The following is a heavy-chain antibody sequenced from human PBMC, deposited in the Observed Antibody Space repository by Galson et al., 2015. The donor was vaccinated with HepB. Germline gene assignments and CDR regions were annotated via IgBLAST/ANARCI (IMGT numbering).Heavy chain of an antibody. J-gene: IGHJ6*02. D-gene: IGHD2-2*01. CDR1: GYTFTTYY. CDR2: ISPSGAST. V-gene: IGHV1-46*01. Sequence: SVKVSCKASGYTFTTYYMHWVRQAPGQGLEWMGVISPSGASTSYAQKFQGRVTMTRDTSTSTVYMELSSLRSEDTAVYYCASANLGYFSSTSCPGGMDVWGQGTSVTVSS. CDR3: ASANLGYFSSTSCPGGMDV.